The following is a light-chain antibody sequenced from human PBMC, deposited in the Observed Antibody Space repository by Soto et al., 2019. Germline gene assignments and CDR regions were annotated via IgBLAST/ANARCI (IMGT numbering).Light chain of an antibody. V-gene: IGLV3-21*02. CDR1: NIGSKS. Sequence: SYELTHPPSVSVAPGQTARITCGGNNIGSKSVHWYQQKPSQAPVLVVYDDSDRPLGIPERFSGSNSGNTATLTISRVEAGDEADYYCQVWDSSSDLYVFGTGTKLTVL. CDR2: DDS. CDR3: QVWDSSSDLYV. J-gene: IGLJ1*01.